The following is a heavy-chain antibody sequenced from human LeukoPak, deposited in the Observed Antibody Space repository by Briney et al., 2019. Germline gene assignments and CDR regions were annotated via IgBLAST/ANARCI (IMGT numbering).Heavy chain of an antibody. Sequence: ASVKVSCKASGYTFTSYYMHWVRQAPGQGLEWMGIINPSGGSTSYAQKFQGRVTMTRDTSTSTVYMELSSLRSEDTAVYYCARRRCSSTSCYKSYYYYMDVWGKGTTVTVSS. CDR2: INPSGGST. CDR1: GYTFTSYY. V-gene: IGHV1-46*01. J-gene: IGHJ6*03. CDR3: ARRRCSSTSCYKSYYYYMDV. D-gene: IGHD2-2*02.